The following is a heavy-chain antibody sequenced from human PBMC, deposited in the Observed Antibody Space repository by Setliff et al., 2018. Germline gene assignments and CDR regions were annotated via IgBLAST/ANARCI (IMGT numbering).Heavy chain of an antibody. CDR2: INHRGST. Sequence: KPSETLSLTYAAYGGTLSDYHWTWIRQSPEKGLEWIGEINHRGSTNYNPSLKSRVTISIDTSKDQFSLKLISMTAADTAVYYCARGRNIAARLLDSWGQGTLVTVSS. V-gene: IGHV4-34*01. D-gene: IGHD6-6*01. J-gene: IGHJ4*02. CDR1: GGTLSDYH. CDR3: ARGRNIAARLLDS.